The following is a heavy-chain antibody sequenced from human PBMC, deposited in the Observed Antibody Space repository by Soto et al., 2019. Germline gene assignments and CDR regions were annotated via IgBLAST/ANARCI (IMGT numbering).Heavy chain of an antibody. D-gene: IGHD3-3*01. J-gene: IGHJ6*02. CDR1: GGTLSSYA. Sequence: SVEVSCKASGGTLSSYAISWVRQAPGQGLEWMGGIIPIFGTANYAQKFQGRVTITADESTSTAYMELSSLRSEDTAVYYCARGAVTIFGVGPYYYYGMDVWGQGTTDTVSS. CDR2: IIPIFGTA. CDR3: ARGAVTIFGVGPYYYYGMDV. V-gene: IGHV1-69*13.